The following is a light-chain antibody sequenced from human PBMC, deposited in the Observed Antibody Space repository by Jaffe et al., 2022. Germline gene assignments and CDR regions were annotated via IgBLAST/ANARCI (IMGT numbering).Light chain of an antibody. CDR3: QQYDSWPPLT. CDR2: HAS. CDR1: QNVNIY. J-gene: IGKJ4*01. V-gene: IGKV3-15*01. Sequence: EVVMTQSPATLSVSPGERATLSCRASQNVNIYVAWYQQKPGQNPRLLIYHASTRAIGIPARFSGSGSGTEFTLTISSLQSEDFAIYYCQQYDSWPPLTFGGGTKVEIK.